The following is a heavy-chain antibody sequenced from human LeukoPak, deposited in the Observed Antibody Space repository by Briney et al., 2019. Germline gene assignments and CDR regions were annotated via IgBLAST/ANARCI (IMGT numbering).Heavy chain of an antibody. V-gene: IGHV4-34*01. CDR3: ARGRYCSSTSCRFYYYYYYMDV. J-gene: IGHJ6*03. CDR1: GGSFSGYY. Sequence: SETLSLTCAVYGGSFSGYYWSWIRQPPGKGLEWIGEINHSGSTNYNPSLKSRVTISVDTSKNQFSPKLSSVTAADTAVYYCARGRYCSSTSCRFYYYYYYMDVWGKGTTVTVSS. D-gene: IGHD2-2*01. CDR2: INHSGST.